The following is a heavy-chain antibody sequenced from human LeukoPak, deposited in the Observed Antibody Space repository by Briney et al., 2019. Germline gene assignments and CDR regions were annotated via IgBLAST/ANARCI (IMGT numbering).Heavy chain of an antibody. J-gene: IGHJ4*02. D-gene: IGHD1-7*01. CDR3: TTERYNWNYVLDY. Sequence: GGSLRLSCAASGFTFSNAWMSWVRQAPGKGLEWVGRIKSKTDGGTTDYAAPVKGRFTISRDDSKNTLYLQMNSLKTEDTAVYYCTTERYNWNYVLDYWGQGTLVTVSS. CDR1: GFTFSNAW. CDR2: IKSKTDGGTT. V-gene: IGHV3-15*01.